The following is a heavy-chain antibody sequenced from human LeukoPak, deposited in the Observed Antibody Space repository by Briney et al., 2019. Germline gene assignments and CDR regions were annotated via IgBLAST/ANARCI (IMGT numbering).Heavy chain of an antibody. CDR2: ISGSGDST. V-gene: IGHV3-23*01. D-gene: IGHD2-8*01. J-gene: IGHJ4*02. CDR1: GFAFNNYV. CDR3: AKGSGTSRPYYLDY. Sequence: GGSLRLSCAASGFAFNNYVMTGVRQAPGKGLDWFSAISGSGDSTYYADSVKGRFTFSRDSSKSTMYLQMTSLTAEDTAVYYCAKGSGTSRPYYLDYWGRGTLVTVSS.